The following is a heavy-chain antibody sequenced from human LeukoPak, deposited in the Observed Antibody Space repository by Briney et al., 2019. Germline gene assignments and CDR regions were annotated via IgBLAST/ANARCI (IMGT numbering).Heavy chain of an antibody. V-gene: IGHV3-30-3*01. CDR2: ISYDGSNK. CDR1: GFTFSSYA. CDR3: ARDRYCSSTSCPYNWFDP. J-gene: IGHJ5*02. Sequence: PGGSLRLSCAASGFTFSSYAMHWVRQAPGKGLEWVAVISYDGSNKYYADSVKGRFTISRDNSKNTLYLQMNSLRAEDTAVYYCARDRYCSSTSCPYNWFDPWGQGTLVTVSS. D-gene: IGHD2-2*01.